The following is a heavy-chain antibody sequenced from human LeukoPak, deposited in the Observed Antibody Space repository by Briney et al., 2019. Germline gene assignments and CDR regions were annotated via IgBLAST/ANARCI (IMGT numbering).Heavy chain of an antibody. CDR2: ISHDGGNK. CDR1: GFTFSSFG. V-gene: IGHV3-30*18. J-gene: IGHJ4*02. D-gene: IGHD4-23*01. Sequence: GRSLTLSCAASGFTFSSFGMHWVRQAPGKGLEWLAGISHDGGNKYYADSVKGRFTISRDNSKNTLDLQMNSLRAEDTALYYCAKETMVTLGSYFHYWGQGTQVTVSS. CDR3: AKETMVTLGSYFHY.